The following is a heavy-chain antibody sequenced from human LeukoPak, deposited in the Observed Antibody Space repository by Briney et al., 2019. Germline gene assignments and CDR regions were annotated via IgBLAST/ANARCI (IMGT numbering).Heavy chain of an antibody. CDR3: ARASLAAAAGAFDI. CDR2: INHSGST. CDR1: GGSISSYY. D-gene: IGHD6-13*01. V-gene: IGHV4-34*01. J-gene: IGHJ3*02. Sequence: SETLSLTCTVSGGSISSYYWSWIRQPPGKGLEWIGEINHSGSTNYNPSLKSRVTISVDTSKNQFSLKLSSVTAADTAVYYCARASLAAAAGAFDIWGQGTMVTVSS.